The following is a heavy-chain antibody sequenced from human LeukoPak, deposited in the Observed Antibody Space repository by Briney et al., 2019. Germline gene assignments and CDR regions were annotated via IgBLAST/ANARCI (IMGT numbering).Heavy chain of an antibody. Sequence: PGGSLRLSCAASRFTFSRYSMNWVRQAPGKGLEWVSYISSSSSTMYYADSVKGRFTISRDSAKNSLYLQMNSLRVEDTAVYCCARDPYSGYDLQAFDYWGQGTLVTVSS. CDR3: ARDPYSGYDLQAFDY. J-gene: IGHJ4*02. D-gene: IGHD5-12*01. V-gene: IGHV3-48*01. CDR2: ISSSSSTM. CDR1: RFTFSRYS.